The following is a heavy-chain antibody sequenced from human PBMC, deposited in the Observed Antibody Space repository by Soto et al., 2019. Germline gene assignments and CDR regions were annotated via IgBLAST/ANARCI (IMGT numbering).Heavy chain of an antibody. Sequence: QVQLVQFGAEVKKPGASVRVSCKSSGYTFTSYAIHWVRQAPGQRLEWMGWINAGNGNTKYSQKFQGRVTITRDTSTSTAYMELSSLRSEDTAVYYCARDPAGTVFWFDPWGQGTLITVSS. D-gene: IGHD6-19*01. CDR3: ARDPAGTVFWFDP. CDR1: GYTFTSYA. CDR2: INAGNGNT. J-gene: IGHJ5*02. V-gene: IGHV1-3*01.